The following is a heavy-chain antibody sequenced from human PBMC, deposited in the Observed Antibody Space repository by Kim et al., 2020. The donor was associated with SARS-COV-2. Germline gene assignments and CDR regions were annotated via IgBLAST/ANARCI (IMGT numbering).Heavy chain of an antibody. J-gene: IGHJ3*01. V-gene: IGHV4-34*01. CDR3: ARDCSSASCYTGTANDAFDF. CDR1: GGSFSGYY. D-gene: IGHD2-2*02. CDR2: INHGGTT. Sequence: SETLSLTCAVYGGSFSGYYWNWIRQPPGKGLEWIGEINHGGTTNYNPSLKSRVTMSLDTSKNQFSLKLTSVTAADTAVYYCARDCSSASCYTGTANDAFDFWGQGTMVTVSS.